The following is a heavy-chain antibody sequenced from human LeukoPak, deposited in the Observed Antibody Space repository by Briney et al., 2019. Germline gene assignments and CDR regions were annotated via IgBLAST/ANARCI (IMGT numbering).Heavy chain of an antibody. CDR3: ARGFKNRAVAGPLIDP. D-gene: IGHD6-19*01. J-gene: IGHJ5*02. Sequence: PSETLSLTCTVSGGSISSYYWSWIRQPPGKGLEWIGYIYYSGSTNYNPSLKSRVTISVDTSKNQFSLKLSSVTAADTAVYYCARGFKNRAVAGPLIDPWGQGTLVTVSS. V-gene: IGHV4-59*01. CDR2: IYYSGST. CDR1: GGSISSYY.